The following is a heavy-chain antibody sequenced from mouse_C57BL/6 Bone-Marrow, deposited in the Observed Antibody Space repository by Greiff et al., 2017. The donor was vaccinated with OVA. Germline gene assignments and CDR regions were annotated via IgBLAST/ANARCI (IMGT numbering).Heavy chain of an antibody. Sequence: EVKLVESGAELVRPGASVKLSCTASGFNIKDYYMHWVKQRPEQGLEWIGRIDPEAGDTEYSPKFQGKATMTADTSSNTAYLQLSSLTSEDTAVYYCTTIYYYGSSYVRGDYWGQGTTLTVSS. J-gene: IGHJ2*01. CDR2: IDPEAGDT. D-gene: IGHD1-1*01. CDR1: GFNIKDYY. V-gene: IGHV14-1*01. CDR3: TTIYYYGSSYVRGDY.